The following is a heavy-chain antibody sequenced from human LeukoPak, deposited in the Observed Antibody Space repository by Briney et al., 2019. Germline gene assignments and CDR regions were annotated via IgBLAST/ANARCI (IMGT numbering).Heavy chain of an antibody. CDR2: ISSSSSYI. CDR3: ARGGFVDTAMVSFDY. D-gene: IGHD5-18*01. Sequence: GGSLRLSCAASGFTFSSYSMNWVRQAPGKGLEWVSSISSSSSYIYYADSVKGRFTISRDNAKNSLYLQMNSLRAEDTAVYYCARGGFVDTAMVSFDYWGQGTLVTVSS. J-gene: IGHJ4*02. V-gene: IGHV3-21*01. CDR1: GFTFSSYS.